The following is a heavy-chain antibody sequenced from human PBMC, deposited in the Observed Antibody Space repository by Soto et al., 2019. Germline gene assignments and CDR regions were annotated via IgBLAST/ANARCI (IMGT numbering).Heavy chain of an antibody. CDR1: GGSISSSSYY. Sequence: QLQLQESGPGLVKPSETLSLTCTVSGGSISSSSYYWGWIRQPPGKGLEWIGSIYYSGSTYYNPSLKSRVTISVDTSKNQFSLKLSSVTAADTAVYYCARRATMIVVVPSAYFDYWGQGTLVTVSS. D-gene: IGHD3-22*01. V-gene: IGHV4-39*01. J-gene: IGHJ4*02. CDR2: IYYSGST. CDR3: ARRATMIVVVPSAYFDY.